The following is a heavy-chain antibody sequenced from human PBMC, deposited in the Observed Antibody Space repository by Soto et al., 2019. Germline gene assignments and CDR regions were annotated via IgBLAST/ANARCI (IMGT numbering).Heavy chain of an antibody. V-gene: IGHV3-48*02. CDR1: GFTFSGDS. Sequence: DVQLVESGGGLVQPGGSLRLSCVASGFTFSGDSMNWVRQAPGKGLEGVSYISGSSKTIYYADSVKGRFTISRDNAKNSLYLQMNSLRDEDTAVYYCARDKKWAFDYWGQGALVTVSS. J-gene: IGHJ4*02. D-gene: IGHD1-26*01. CDR2: ISGSSKTI. CDR3: ARDKKWAFDY.